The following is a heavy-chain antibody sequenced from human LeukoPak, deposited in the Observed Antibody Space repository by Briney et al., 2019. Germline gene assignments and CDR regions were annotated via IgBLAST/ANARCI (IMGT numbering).Heavy chain of an antibody. Sequence: GGSLRLSCAAPGFTFSNYWMSWVRQAPGKGLEWVANIKQDGSGKYYVDSVKGRFTISRDNAKNSLYLQMKSLRAEDTAVYYCAREGGYSGYVDYWGQGTLVTVSS. J-gene: IGHJ4*02. D-gene: IGHD5-12*01. CDR2: IKQDGSGK. CDR1: GFTFSNYW. V-gene: IGHV3-7*01. CDR3: AREGGYSGYVDY.